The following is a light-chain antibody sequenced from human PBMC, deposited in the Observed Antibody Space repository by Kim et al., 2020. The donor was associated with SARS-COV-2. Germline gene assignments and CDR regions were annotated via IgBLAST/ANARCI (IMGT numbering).Light chain of an antibody. Sequence: RQTARHTCTGNSNNVDNEGAAWLQQHQGHPPKPLPDRNNNRHPGISERLAASRSGNTASPTMTGRQTEDVADYYCSSWDRGLSAWVFGGGTQLTVL. J-gene: IGLJ3*02. CDR3: SSWDRGLSAWV. CDR1: SNNVDNEG. V-gene: IGLV10-54*01. CDR2: RNN.